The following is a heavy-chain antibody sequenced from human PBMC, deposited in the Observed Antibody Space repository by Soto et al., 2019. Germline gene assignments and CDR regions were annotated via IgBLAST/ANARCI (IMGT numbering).Heavy chain of an antibody. J-gene: IGHJ6*02. V-gene: IGHV3-72*01. CDR1: GFTFSDHY. Sequence: GGSLRLSCAASGFTFSDHYMDWVRQAPGKGLEWVGRTRNKANSYTTEYAASVKGRFTISRDDSKNSLYLQMNSLKTEDTAVYYCAREPLSDFWSGYYTGFSYYYGMDVWGQGTTVTVSS. CDR2: TRNKANSYTT. CDR3: AREPLSDFWSGYYTGFSYYYGMDV. D-gene: IGHD3-3*01.